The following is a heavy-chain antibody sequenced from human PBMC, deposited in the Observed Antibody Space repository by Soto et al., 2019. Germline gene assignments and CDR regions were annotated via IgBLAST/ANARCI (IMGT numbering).Heavy chain of an antibody. J-gene: IGHJ4*01. V-gene: IGHV1-18*01. CDR1: GYSLTTND. D-gene: IGHD1-1*01. CDR3: ARDKDRGTGRSIPHFDY. CDR2: INGYNGDT. Sequence: LSCEACGYSLTTNDGCLLLQENVQGLEWMGWINGYNGDTNYAQKLQGRVTVTTDTSTSTAYMELRSLTSDDTAIYYCARDKDRGTGRSIPHFDYWGKGTLVP.